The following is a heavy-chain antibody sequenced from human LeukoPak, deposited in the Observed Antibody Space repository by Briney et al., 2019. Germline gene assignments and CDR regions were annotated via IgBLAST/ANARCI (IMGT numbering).Heavy chain of an antibody. D-gene: IGHD3-3*01. CDR2: ISSSSSTI. V-gene: IGHV3-48*01. CDR3: AKDGVFGVTRDWYFDL. CDR1: GFTFSSYT. Sequence: GGSLRLSCAASGFTFSSYTMNWVRQAPGKGLEWVSYISSSSSTIYYADSVKGRFTISRDNAKNSLYLQMNSLRAEDTAVYYCAKDGVFGVTRDWYFDLWGRGTLVTVSS. J-gene: IGHJ2*01.